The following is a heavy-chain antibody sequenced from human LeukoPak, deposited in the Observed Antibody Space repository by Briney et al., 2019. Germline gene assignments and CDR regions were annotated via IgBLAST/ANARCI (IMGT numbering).Heavy chain of an antibody. J-gene: IGHJ4*02. V-gene: IGHV1-3*03. CDR3: ARSGSHSSSWGEDY. CDR2: ITTGRGET. D-gene: IGHD6-13*01. Sequence: ASVKVSSKASGYTFTDYALHWVRQAPGQSLEWMGWITTGRGETRYSQEFQRRITFTRDTSASTVYMDLSDLRSEDTAVYYCARSGSHSSSWGEDYWGQGTLVTVSS. CDR1: GYTFTDYA.